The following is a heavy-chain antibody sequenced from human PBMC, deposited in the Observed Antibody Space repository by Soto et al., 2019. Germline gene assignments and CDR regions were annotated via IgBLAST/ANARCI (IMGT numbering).Heavy chain of an antibody. CDR3: ARRGRGAYYYGMDV. Sequence: PGESLKISCKGSGYSFTSYWISWVRQMPGKGLEWMGRIDPSDSYTNYSPSFQGHVTISADKSISTAYLQWSSLKASDTAMYYCARRGRGAYYYGMDVWGQGTTVTVPS. CDR1: GYSFTSYW. V-gene: IGHV5-10-1*01. CDR2: IDPSDSYT. D-gene: IGHD3-10*01. J-gene: IGHJ6*02.